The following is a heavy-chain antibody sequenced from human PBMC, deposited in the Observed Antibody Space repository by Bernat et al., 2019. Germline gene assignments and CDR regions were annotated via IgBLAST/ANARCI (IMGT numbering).Heavy chain of an antibody. CDR2: INHSGST. CDR3: ARGDVVASDAFDI. CDR1: GGSFSGYY. Sequence: QVQLQESGPGLVKPSETLSLTCAVYGGSFSGYYWSWIRQPPGKGLEWIGEINHSGSTNYNPSLKSRVTISVDTSKNQFSLKLSSVTAADTAVYYCARGDVVASDAFDIWGQGTMVTVSS. V-gene: IGHV4-34*01. D-gene: IGHD2-15*01. J-gene: IGHJ3*02.